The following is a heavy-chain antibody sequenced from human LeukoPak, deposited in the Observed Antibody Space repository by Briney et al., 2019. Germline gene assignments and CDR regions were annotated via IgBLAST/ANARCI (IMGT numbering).Heavy chain of an antibody. J-gene: IGHJ4*02. CDR1: GGTFSDYY. CDR2: ISPNSGGT. CDR3: ARQLETTSWFDY. Sequence: EASVKVSCKASGGTFSDYYLHWVRLAPGQGLEWMGRISPNSGGTDYAQKFQGKVTMTRDASISTVYMDLNRLRSDDTAIYYCARQLETTSWFDYWGQGTLVIVSS. V-gene: IGHV1-2*06. D-gene: IGHD2-2*01.